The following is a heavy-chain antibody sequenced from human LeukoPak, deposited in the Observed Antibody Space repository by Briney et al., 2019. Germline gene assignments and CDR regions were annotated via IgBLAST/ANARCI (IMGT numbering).Heavy chain of an antibody. V-gene: IGHV3-30*18. Sequence: PGRSLRLSCAASGFTFSSYGMHWVRQAPGKGLEWVAVISYDGSNKYYADSVKGRFTISRDNSKNTLYLQMNSLRAEDTAVYYCAKNDYGDFDYWGQGTLVTVSS. CDR1: GFTFSSYG. CDR3: AKNDYGDFDY. J-gene: IGHJ4*02. CDR2: ISYDGSNK. D-gene: IGHD4-17*01.